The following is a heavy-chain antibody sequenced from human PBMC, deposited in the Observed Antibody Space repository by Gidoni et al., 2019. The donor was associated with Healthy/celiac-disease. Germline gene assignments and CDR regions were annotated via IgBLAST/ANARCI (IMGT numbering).Heavy chain of an antibody. CDR3: ARDWGEYCGGDCCPGY. J-gene: IGHJ4*02. Sequence: EVQLVESGGGVVRPGGSLRLSCAASGFTFDDYGMSWVRQAPGKGLEWVSGINWNGGSTGYADSVKGRFTISRDNAKNSLYLQMNSLRAEDTAWYHCARDWGEYCGGDCCPGYWGQGTLVTVSS. D-gene: IGHD2-21*01. CDR1: GFTFDDYG. CDR2: INWNGGST. V-gene: IGHV3-20*01.